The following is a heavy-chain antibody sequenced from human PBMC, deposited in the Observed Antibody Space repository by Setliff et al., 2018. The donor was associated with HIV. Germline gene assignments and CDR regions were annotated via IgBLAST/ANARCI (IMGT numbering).Heavy chain of an antibody. Sequence: SETLSLTCAVYGASLSGDYWSWIRQPPGKGLEWIGEVTHSRRTNYNPSLQNRVTISVDTSKNQFSLRLNSVTAADTAVYYCATGRDSSSWYWGRWFDPWGQGTLVTVSS. J-gene: IGHJ5*02. CDR2: VTHSRRT. CDR1: GASLSGDY. V-gene: IGHV4-34*01. CDR3: ATGRDSSSWYWGRWFDP. D-gene: IGHD6-13*01.